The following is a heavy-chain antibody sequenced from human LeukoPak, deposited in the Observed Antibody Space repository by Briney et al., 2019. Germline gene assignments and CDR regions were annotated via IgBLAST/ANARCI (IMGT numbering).Heavy chain of an antibody. CDR2: ISGNSVNI. Sequence: GGSLRLSCAASGFTFDSFAMTWVRQAPGQGLQWVSVISGNSVNIFYADPVKGRFTISRDYSKNTVYLQMNSLRAEDTAVYYCAKLGQQQLAYYYYGMDVWGRGTTVTVSS. J-gene: IGHJ6*02. V-gene: IGHV3-23*01. CDR3: AKLGQQQLAYYYYGMDV. D-gene: IGHD6-13*01. CDR1: GFTFDSFA.